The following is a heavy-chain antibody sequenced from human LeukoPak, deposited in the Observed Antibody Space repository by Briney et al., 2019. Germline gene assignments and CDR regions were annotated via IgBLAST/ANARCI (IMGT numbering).Heavy chain of an antibody. Sequence: PSETLSLTCTVSGGSISSYYWSWIRQPPGKGLEWIGYIYYSGSTNYNPSLKSRVTISVDTSKNQFSPKLSSVTAADTAVYYCARHDGYSFFDYWGQGTLVTVSS. CDR3: ARHDGYSFFDY. J-gene: IGHJ4*02. V-gene: IGHV4-59*08. D-gene: IGHD5-18*01. CDR1: GGSISSYY. CDR2: IYYSGST.